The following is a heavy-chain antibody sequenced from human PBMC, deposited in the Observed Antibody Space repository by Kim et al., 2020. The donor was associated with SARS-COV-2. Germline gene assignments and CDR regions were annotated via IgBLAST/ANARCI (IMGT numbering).Heavy chain of an antibody. CDR3: ATTSARSQLYFRV. D-gene: IGHD2-2*02. J-gene: IGHJ4*02. CDR2: IIGSGGTT. V-gene: IGHV3-23*01. CDR1: VFTFSSYA. Sequence: GGSLRLSCEASVFTFSSYAMSWVRQAPGKGLEWVSHIIGSGGTTTYADSVKGRFTISSDNSKNTLHLQMNSLRAEDTAVYYCATTSARSQLYFRVCGQGT.